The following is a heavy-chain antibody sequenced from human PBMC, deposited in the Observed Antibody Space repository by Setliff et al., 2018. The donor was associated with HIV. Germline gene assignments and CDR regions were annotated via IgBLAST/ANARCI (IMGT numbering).Heavy chain of an antibody. D-gene: IGHD6-13*01. V-gene: IGHV3-23*01. CDR2: ISGSGGST. CDR3: ARDCRVGWVFTYGMDV. J-gene: IGHJ6*02. Sequence: ALRLSCAASGFTFSSYAMSWVRQAPGKGLEWVSAISGSGGSTYYADSVKGRFTISRDNSKNTLFLQMNSLRPEDTAVYYCARDCRVGWVFTYGMDVWGQGTLVTVSS. CDR1: GFTFSSYA.